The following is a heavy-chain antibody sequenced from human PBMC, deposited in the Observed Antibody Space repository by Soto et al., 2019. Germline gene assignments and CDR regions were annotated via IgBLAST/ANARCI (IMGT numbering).Heavy chain of an antibody. CDR2: ISYDGSNK. Sequence: PGGSLRISCAASGFTFSSYAMHWVRQAPGKGLERVSVISYDGSNKYYADSVKGRFTISRDNSKNTLYLQMNSLRAEDTAVYYCARDLIYCISTSCWGYYYGMDGWGQGTTVTVSS. CDR1: GFTFSSYA. D-gene: IGHD2-2*01. CDR3: ARDLIYCISTSCWGYYYGMDG. J-gene: IGHJ6*02. V-gene: IGHV3-30-3*01.